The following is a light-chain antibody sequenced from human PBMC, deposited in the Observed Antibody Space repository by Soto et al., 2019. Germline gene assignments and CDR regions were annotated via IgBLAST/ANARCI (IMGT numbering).Light chain of an antibody. CDR2: DAS. CDR3: QHYDTYSAP. J-gene: IGKJ1*01. V-gene: IGKV1-5*01. CDR1: QTITDR. Sequence: DIQMTQSPSTLSASVGDRVTLTCRASQTITDRLAWYQQKPGKAPKLLLYDASTLETGVPSRFSGSGSGTDFTLTINSLQPDDFATHYCQHYDTYSAPFGQGTKVEIK.